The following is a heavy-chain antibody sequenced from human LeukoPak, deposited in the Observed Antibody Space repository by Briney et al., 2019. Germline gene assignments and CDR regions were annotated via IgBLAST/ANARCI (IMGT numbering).Heavy chain of an antibody. CDR2: ISYDGSNK. Sequence: GGSLRLSCAAPGFTFSSYAMHWVRQAPGKGLEGVAVISYDGSNKYYADSVKGRFTISRDNSKNTLYLQMNSLRAEDTAVYYCARALGDTRFDYWGQGTLVTVSS. CDR3: ARALGDTRFDY. CDR1: GFTFSSYA. J-gene: IGHJ4*02. D-gene: IGHD3-16*01. V-gene: IGHV3-30-3*01.